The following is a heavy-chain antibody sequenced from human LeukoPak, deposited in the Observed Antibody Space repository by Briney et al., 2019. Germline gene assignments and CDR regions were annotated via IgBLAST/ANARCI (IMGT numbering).Heavy chain of an antibody. D-gene: IGHD5-18*01. CDR1: GFTFDDYG. Sequence: PGGSLRLSCAASGFTFDDYGMSWVRQAPGKGLVWVSRINSDGSSTSYADSVKGRFTISRDSAKNTLYLQMNSLRAEDTAVYYCVRDGYSYGFMLAFDIWGLGTRVTVSS. CDR3: VRDGYSYGFMLAFDI. V-gene: IGHV3-74*01. CDR2: INSDGSST. J-gene: IGHJ3*02.